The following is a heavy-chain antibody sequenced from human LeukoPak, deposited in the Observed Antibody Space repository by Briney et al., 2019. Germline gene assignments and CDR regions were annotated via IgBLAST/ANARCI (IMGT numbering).Heavy chain of an antibody. D-gene: IGHD1-26*01. J-gene: IGHJ6*03. CDR2: INHSGST. V-gene: IGHV4-34*01. CDR1: GGPFSGYY. CDR3: ARDPYSGSYGAYYYYYMDV. Sequence: SETLSLTCAVYGGPFSGYYWSWIRQPPGKGLEWIGEINHSGSTNYNPSLKSRVTISVDTSKNQFSLKLSSVTAADTAVYYCARDPYSGSYGAYYYYYMDVWGKGTTVTISS.